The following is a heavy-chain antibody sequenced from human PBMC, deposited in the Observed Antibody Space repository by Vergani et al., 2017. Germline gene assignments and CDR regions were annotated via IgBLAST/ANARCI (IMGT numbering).Heavy chain of an antibody. CDR3: VRQWKLQGAFDI. CDR1: GGSISNNNW. V-gene: IGHV4-4*03. J-gene: IGHJ3*02. Sequence: QVQLQESGPGLVKPPGTLCLTCTVSGGSISNNNWWSWVRQPPGKGLEWIGEVYHSGSTNYNPSLKSRVTISVDKSKNQISLKLRSVTAADTAVYYFVRQWKLQGAFDIWGQGTMVTVSS. D-gene: IGHD1-1*01. CDR2: VYHSGST.